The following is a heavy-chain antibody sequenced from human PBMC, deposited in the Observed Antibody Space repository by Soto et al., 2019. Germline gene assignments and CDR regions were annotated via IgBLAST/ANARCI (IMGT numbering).Heavy chain of an antibody. CDR2: INHSGST. D-gene: IGHD2-2*01. V-gene: IGHV4-34*01. Sequence: QVQLQQWGAGLLKPSETLSLTCAVYGGSFSGYYWSWIRQPPGKGLEWIGEINHSGSTNYNPSLKSRVTISVDTSKNQFSLKLSSVTAADKAVYYCARGPQRYCSSTSCRYYGMDVWGQGTTVTVSS. CDR1: GGSFSGYY. CDR3: ARGPQRYCSSTSCRYYGMDV. J-gene: IGHJ6*02.